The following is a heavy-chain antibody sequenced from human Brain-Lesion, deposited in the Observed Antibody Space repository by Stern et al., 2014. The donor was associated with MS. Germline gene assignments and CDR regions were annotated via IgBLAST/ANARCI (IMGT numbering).Heavy chain of an antibody. Sequence: QVQLVESGPGLVKPSQTLSLTCTVSGGSISSSGYYWSWIRPPADKGLVWIGRIHDSGSTYYHPSLTSRVLISMDTAKNKFAPKRPPVTAADTAVYYCATTRWDLFTWNGFDPWGQGTLVTVSS. D-gene: IGHD1-26*01. CDR1: GGSISSSGYY. V-gene: IGHV4-61*02. CDR3: ATTRWDLFTWNGFDP. CDR2: IHDSGST. J-gene: IGHJ5*02.